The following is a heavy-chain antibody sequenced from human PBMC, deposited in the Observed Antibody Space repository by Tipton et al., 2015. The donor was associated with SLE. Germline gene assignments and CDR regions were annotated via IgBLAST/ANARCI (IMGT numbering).Heavy chain of an antibody. CDR3: ARDGGSSWSLDAFDT. Sequence: TLSLTCTVSGASISSGSYYLNWIRQPAGKGLEWIGRVYSSGTTNYNSSLTSRVTISVDTSKNQFSLKLSSVTAADTAVYYCARDGGSSWSLDAFDTWGQGTMVTVSS. CDR1: GASISSGSYY. CDR2: VYSSGTT. D-gene: IGHD6-13*01. J-gene: IGHJ3*02. V-gene: IGHV4-61*02.